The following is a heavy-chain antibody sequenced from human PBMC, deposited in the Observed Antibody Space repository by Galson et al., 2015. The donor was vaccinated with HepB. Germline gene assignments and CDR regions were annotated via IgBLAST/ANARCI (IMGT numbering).Heavy chain of an antibody. CDR2: IVVGSGNT. V-gene: IGHV1-58*02. CDR3: AADSSDYVIFTGYYYYGMDV. D-gene: IGHD3-9*01. CDR1: GFTFTSSA. Sequence: SVKVSCKASGFTFTSSAMQWVRQARGQRLEWIGWIVVGSGNTNYAKKFQERVTITRDMSTSTAYMELSSLRSEDTAVYYCAADSSDYVIFTGYYYYGMDVCGQGTTVTVSS. J-gene: IGHJ6*02.